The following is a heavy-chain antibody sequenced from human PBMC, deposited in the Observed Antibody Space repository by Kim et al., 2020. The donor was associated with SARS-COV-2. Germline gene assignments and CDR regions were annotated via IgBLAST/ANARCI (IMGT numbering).Heavy chain of an antibody. Sequence: GESLKISCKGSGYSFTSYWISWVRQMPGKGLEWMGRIDPSDSYTNYSPSFQGHVTISADKSISTPYLQWSSLKASDTAMYYCARRTGQWLVNGMDVWGQGTTVTVSS. CDR2: IDPSDSYT. V-gene: IGHV5-10-1*01. J-gene: IGHJ6*02. D-gene: IGHD6-19*01. CDR1: GYSFTSYW. CDR3: ARRTGQWLVNGMDV.